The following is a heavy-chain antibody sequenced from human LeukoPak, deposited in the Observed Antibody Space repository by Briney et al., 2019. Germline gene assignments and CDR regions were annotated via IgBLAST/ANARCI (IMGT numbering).Heavy chain of an antibody. V-gene: IGHV3-23*01. CDR1: GFTFNNYA. CDR3: AKTPAAGSDY. CDR2: IMIGGDGK. Sequence: GGSLRLSCAGSGFTFNNYAMSWVRRAPRKGLEWVSTIMIGGDGKHYADSVKGRFTISRDNSKNTLYLQMNSLRAEDTAVYYCAKTPAAGSDYWGQGTLVTVSS. J-gene: IGHJ4*02. D-gene: IGHD6-13*01.